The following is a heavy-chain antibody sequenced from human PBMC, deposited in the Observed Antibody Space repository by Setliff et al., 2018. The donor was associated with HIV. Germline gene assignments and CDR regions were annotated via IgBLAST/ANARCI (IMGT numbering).Heavy chain of an antibody. Sequence: GGSLRLSCEASGFAFSSYEMNWVRQAPGKGLEWVAYISGSGTRTFYLDSVKGRFSISRDDARNSVYLQMNNLRAEDTAVYYCARDSVRGASWYPGGFDIWGQGTTVTVSS. V-gene: IGHV3-48*03. CDR2: ISGSGTRT. CDR3: ARDSVRGASWYPGGFDI. D-gene: IGHD3-10*01. J-gene: IGHJ3*02. CDR1: GFAFSSYE.